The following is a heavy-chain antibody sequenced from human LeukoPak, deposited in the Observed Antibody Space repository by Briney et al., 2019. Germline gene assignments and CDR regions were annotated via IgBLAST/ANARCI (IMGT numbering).Heavy chain of an antibody. CDR2: IHPSGGST. Sequence: ASVQVSCKASGYTFTSYYMHCVRQAPGQGLEWMGIIHPSGGSTSYAQKFQGRVTMTRDTSTSTVYMELSSLRSEETAVYYCARVAANYYGSGSYGWFDPWGQGTLVTVSS. D-gene: IGHD3-10*01. J-gene: IGHJ5*02. CDR1: GYTFTSYY. V-gene: IGHV1-46*01. CDR3: ARVAANYYGSGSYGWFDP.